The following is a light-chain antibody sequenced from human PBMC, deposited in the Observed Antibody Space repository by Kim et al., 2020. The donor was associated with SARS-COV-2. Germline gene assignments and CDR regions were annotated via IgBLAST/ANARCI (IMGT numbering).Light chain of an antibody. Sequence: EIVMTQSPATLSVSPGERATLSCRASESVSNYLGWYQQKPGQAPRLLIYAVSTRATGVPARFSGSGSGTEFTLTISSLQSEDLAVYYCHQYNSWPPLTFGGGTKVDIK. CDR1: ESVSNY. V-gene: IGKV3-15*01. CDR2: AVS. CDR3: HQYNSWPPLT. J-gene: IGKJ4*01.